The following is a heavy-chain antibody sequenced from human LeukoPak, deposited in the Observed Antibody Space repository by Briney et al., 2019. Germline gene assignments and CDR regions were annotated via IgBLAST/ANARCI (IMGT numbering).Heavy chain of an antibody. Sequence: GSLRLSCAASGFTFSSYAMSWVRQAPGKGREWVSAISGSGGSTYYADSVKGRFTISRDNSKNTLYLQMNSLRAEDTAVYYCAKGSGVVVVAAITFDYWGQGTLVTVSS. CDR3: AKGSGVVVVAAITFDY. V-gene: IGHV3-23*01. CDR1: GFTFSSYA. CDR2: ISGSGGST. J-gene: IGHJ4*02. D-gene: IGHD2-15*01.